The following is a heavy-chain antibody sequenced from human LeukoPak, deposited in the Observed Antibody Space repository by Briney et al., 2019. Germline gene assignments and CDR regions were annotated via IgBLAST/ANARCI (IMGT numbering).Heavy chain of an antibody. J-gene: IGHJ4*02. CDR3: ARHPAAIAAAGRGYFDY. V-gene: IGHV4-61*01. Sequence: SETLSLTCTVSGGSFSSGRSYWGWIRQAPGKGLEWIGYIYYSGSTNYNPSLKSRVTISVDTSKNQFSLKLSSVTAADTAVYYCARHPAAIAAAGRGYFDYWGQGTLVTVSS. CDR2: IYYSGST. CDR1: GGSFSSGRSY. D-gene: IGHD6-13*01.